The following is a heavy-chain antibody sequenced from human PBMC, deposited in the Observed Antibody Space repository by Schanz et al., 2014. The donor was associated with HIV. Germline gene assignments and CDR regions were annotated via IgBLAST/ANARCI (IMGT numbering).Heavy chain of an antibody. Sequence: QVQLVESGGRVVQPGRSLRLSCAASGFTFSTYGMHWVRQAPGKGLEWAEVIPNDGSEKYHADSVKGRVTISRDNSKNTLYLQMNSLRAEDTAVYYCAKDQGYDFWSGYYNYYGMDVWGQGTTVTVSS. V-gene: IGHV3-30*18. CDR3: AKDQGYDFWSGYYNYYGMDV. J-gene: IGHJ6*02. CDR1: GFTFSTYG. D-gene: IGHD3-3*01. CDR2: IPNDGSEK.